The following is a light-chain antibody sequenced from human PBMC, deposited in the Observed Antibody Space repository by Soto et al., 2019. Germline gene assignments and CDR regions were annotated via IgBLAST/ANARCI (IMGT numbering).Light chain of an antibody. J-gene: IGKJ2*01. V-gene: IGKV4-1*01. CDR1: QSVLYSSNNKNY. CDR2: WAS. Sequence: DIVMTQSPDSLAVSLGERATINCKSSQSVLYSSNNKNYLAWYQQKPGQPPKLLIYWASTRESGVPDRFSGSESRTDFTLTISSLQAEDVAVYYCKQYYSTTYTFGQGTKLEIK. CDR3: KQYYSTTYT.